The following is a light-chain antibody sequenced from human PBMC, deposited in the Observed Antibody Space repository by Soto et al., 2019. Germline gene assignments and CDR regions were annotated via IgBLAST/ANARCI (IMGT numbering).Light chain of an antibody. J-gene: IGKJ4*01. CDR3: HQYITWPLS. Sequence: EIVMTQSPATLSVSPGERATLSCRASQSVSSNLAWYQQKPGQAPRLLIYGASTRATGIPARFSGSGSGPDSIHSIPRCVSKDYGFPSRHQYITWPLSFGGGTKVEIK. CDR1: QSVSSN. V-gene: IGKV3-15*01. CDR2: GAS.